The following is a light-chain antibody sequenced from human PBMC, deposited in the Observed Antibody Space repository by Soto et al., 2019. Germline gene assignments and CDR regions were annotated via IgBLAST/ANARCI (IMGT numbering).Light chain of an antibody. CDR3: QQRSNSRVT. Sequence: IVLTQSPSCRPLSQGERASLYCSGRQVVSSYLAWYQQKPGQAPRLLIYGASNRATGIPDRFSGSGSGTDFTLTISRLEPDDIAVYFCQQRSNSRVTFGEGTKVDIK. CDR1: QVVSSY. CDR2: GAS. J-gene: IGKJ4*01. V-gene: IGKV3-11*01.